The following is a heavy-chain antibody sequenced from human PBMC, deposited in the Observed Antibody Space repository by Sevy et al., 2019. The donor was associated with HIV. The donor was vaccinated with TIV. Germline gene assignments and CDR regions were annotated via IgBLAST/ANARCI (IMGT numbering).Heavy chain of an antibody. Sequence: GGSLRLSCAASGFTFFAYTMHWVRQAPGKGLEWVALISYDINNKYYADSVKGRFTISRDNSKNTLYLQMNSLRPEDTAVYYCARDLASSAKGLDVWGQGTTVTVSS. V-gene: IGHV3-30-3*01. CDR2: ISYDINNK. CDR1: GFTFFAYT. D-gene: IGHD3-3*02. CDR3: ARDLASSAKGLDV. J-gene: IGHJ6*01.